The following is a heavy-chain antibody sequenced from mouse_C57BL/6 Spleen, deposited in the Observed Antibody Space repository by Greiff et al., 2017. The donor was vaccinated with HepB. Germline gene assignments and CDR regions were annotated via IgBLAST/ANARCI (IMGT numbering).Heavy chain of an antibody. J-gene: IGHJ4*01. CDR1: GYTFTSYT. V-gene: IGHV1-4*01. CDR2: INPSSGYT. Sequence: VKLQESGAELARPGASVKMSCKASGYTFTSYTMHWVKHRPGQGLEWIGYINPSSGYTKYTQKFKDKATLTADKSSITAYMQLSSLTSEDSAVYYCARSGAMVTTGMDYWGQGTSVTVSS. D-gene: IGHD2-2*01. CDR3: ARSGAMVTTGMDY.